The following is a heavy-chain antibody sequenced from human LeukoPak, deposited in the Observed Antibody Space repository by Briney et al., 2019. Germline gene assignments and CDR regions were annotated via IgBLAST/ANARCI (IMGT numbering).Heavy chain of an antibody. V-gene: IGHV3-7*03. Sequence: PGGSLRLSCAASEFTFSSYWMSWVRQAPGKGLEWVANIKQDGSEKYYVDSVKGRLTVSRDNAKNSLYLQLNSLRAEDTAVYYCARDRLPYYDNSGETSPDYWGQGTLVTVSS. CDR2: IKQDGSEK. CDR3: ARDRLPYYDNSGETSPDY. CDR1: EFTFSSYW. J-gene: IGHJ4*02. D-gene: IGHD3-22*01.